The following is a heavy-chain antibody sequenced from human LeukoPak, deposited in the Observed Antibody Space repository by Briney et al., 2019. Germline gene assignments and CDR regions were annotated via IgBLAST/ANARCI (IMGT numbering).Heavy chain of an antibody. CDR1: GYTFTGYY. V-gene: IGHV1-2*02. CDR3: ASGLLWFGESDAFDI. Sequence: ASVKVSCKASGYTFTGYYVHWVRQAPGQGLEWMGWINPNSGGTNYAQKFQGRVTMTRDTSISTAYMELSRLRSDDTAVYYCASGLLWFGESDAFDIWGQGTMVTVSS. CDR2: INPNSGGT. J-gene: IGHJ3*02. D-gene: IGHD3-10*01.